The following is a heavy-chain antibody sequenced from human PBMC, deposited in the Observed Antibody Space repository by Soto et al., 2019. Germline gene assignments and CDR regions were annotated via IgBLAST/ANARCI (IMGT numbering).Heavy chain of an antibody. Sequence: SETLSLTCTVSGASVNSGSYYWSWIRQPPGKGLEWIGYIYYSGSTYYNPSLKSRVAISVDTSKNQISLKLSSVTAADMAVYYCATSHGGKYYNSPFDYWGQGALVTVSS. CDR2: IYYSGST. CDR1: GASVNSGSYY. CDR3: ATSHGGKYYNSPFDY. J-gene: IGHJ4*02. V-gene: IGHV4-61*01. D-gene: IGHD1-26*01.